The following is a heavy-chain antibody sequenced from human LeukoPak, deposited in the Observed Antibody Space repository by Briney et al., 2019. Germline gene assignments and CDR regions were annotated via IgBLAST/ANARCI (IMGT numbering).Heavy chain of an antibody. CDR2: IWFDGSNK. CDR3: ARDANWGFDAFDI. J-gene: IGHJ3*02. V-gene: IGHV3-33*08. Sequence: GGSLRLSCAASGFTFSNYGMHWVRQAPGKGLEWVAVIWFDGSNKYYADSVKGRFTISRDNSKNTLYLQMNSLRAEDTAVYSCARDANWGFDAFDIWGQGTMVTVSS. CDR1: GFTFSNYG. D-gene: IGHD7-27*01.